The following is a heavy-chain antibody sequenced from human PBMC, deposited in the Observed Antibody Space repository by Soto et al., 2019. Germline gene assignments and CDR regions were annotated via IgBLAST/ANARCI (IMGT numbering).Heavy chain of an antibody. V-gene: IGHV4-39*01. D-gene: IGHD6-6*01. CDR3: ARSTIAPRLFMYPFDS. CDR1: GDSITSSSFY. Sequence: QLQLQESGPGLVKPSETLSLTCTVSGDSITSSSFYWGWIRQPPGKGLECIGNIYYDGNTYYNPSLKSPFTISLGTSKNQFSLRLNSVTAADTAVYYCARSTIAPRLFMYPFDSWGQGTLVTVSS. CDR2: IYYDGNT. J-gene: IGHJ4*02.